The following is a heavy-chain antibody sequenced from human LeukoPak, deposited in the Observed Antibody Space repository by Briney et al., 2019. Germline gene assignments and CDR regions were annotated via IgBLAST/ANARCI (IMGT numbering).Heavy chain of an antibody. CDR3: ARHVGPSLPQDY. D-gene: IGHD1-26*01. Sequence: GESLKISCKISGYRLTNNWIGWVRQVPGKGLEWMGIIYPGDSDTRYSPSFQGQVTISADKSISTAYLQWSSLKASDTAMYYCARHVGPSLPQDYWGQGTLVTVSS. J-gene: IGHJ4*02. V-gene: IGHV5-51*01. CDR2: IYPGDSDT. CDR1: GYRLTNNW.